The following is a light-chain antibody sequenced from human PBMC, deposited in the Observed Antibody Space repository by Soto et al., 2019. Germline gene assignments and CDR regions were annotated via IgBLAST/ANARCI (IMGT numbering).Light chain of an antibody. CDR2: SND. V-gene: IGLV1-44*01. CDR1: SSNIGSNS. CDR3: SACDDSLNGYV. J-gene: IGLJ1*01. Sequence: QSVLTQPPSASGTPGQRVTSSCSGSSSNIGSNSVNWYQQLPGTAPKLLIYSNDRRHSGVPDRFSGSKSGTSAYLAISGLQSEDADDYYGSACDDSLNGYVFGTWTKLTVL.